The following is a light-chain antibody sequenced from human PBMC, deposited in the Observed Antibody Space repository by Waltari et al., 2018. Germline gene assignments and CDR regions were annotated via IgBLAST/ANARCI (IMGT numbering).Light chain of an antibody. CDR2: EVT. Sequence: QSGLTQPASVSGSPGQSITISCTGTSSEVGNYNLVSWYQQYPGKAPKLMVYEVTRRSSGGSDRFSGSKSGNTASLTIYGLQSEDEADYYCCSYAGLGIYVFGTGTKVSVL. J-gene: IGLJ1*01. CDR3: CSYAGLGIYV. V-gene: IGLV2-23*02. CDR1: SSEVGNYNL.